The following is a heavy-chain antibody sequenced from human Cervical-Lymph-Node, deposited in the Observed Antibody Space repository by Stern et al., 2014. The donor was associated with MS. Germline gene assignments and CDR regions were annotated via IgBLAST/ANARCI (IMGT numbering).Heavy chain of an antibody. CDR1: GYSFISDW. J-gene: IGHJ1*01. Sequence: EVQLVESGAEVKKLGDSLKISCKASGYSFISDWIGWVLQAPGKGLEWLGNIYPGDSDTRYSPSFQGLVTISADKSITTAYLQWNSLKASDTALYYCVRGGSGQLVGPFQHWGQGTLLAVTS. CDR2: IYPGDSDT. D-gene: IGHD6-6*01. CDR3: VRGGSGQLVGPFQH. V-gene: IGHV5-51*03.